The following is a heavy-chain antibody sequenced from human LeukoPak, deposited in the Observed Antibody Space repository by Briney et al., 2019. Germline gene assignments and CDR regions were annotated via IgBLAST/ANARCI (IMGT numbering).Heavy chain of an antibody. J-gene: IGHJ5*02. D-gene: IGHD2-2*01. CDR2: IIPIFGTA. Sequence: GASVKVSCQASGGTFSSYAISWVRQAPGQGLEWMGGIIPIFGTANYAQKFQGRVTITADESTSTAYMELSSLRSEDTAVYYCARAVTPYQLLHNWFDPWGQGTLVSVSS. CDR1: GGTFSSYA. CDR3: ARAVTPYQLLHNWFDP. V-gene: IGHV1-69*13.